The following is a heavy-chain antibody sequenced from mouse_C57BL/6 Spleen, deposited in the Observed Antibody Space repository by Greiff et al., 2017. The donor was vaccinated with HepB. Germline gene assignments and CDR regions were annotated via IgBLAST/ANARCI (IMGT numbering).Heavy chain of an antibody. J-gene: IGHJ2*01. Sequence: EVQLQQSGPELVKPGASVKISCKASGYSFTGYYMNWVKQSPEKSLEWIGEINPSTGGTTYNQKFKAKATLTVDKSSSTAYMQLKSLTSEDSAVYYCARPLYDGYYLFDYWGQGTTLTVSS. CDR2: INPSTGGT. V-gene: IGHV1-42*01. CDR1: GYSFTGYY. D-gene: IGHD2-3*01. CDR3: ARPLYDGYYLFDY.